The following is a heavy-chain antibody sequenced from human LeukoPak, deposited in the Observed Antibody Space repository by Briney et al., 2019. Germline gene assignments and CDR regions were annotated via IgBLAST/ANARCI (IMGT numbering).Heavy chain of an antibody. CDR1: GFTFSTYT. CDR2: ISSSSYYI. J-gene: IGHJ4*02. Sequence: PGGSLRLSCTASGFTFSTYTMNWVRQAPGKGLDWVSSISSSSYYIYYADSVKGRFTISRDNAKNSLFLQMNSLGAEDTAVYYCGAAYSGSSPFDYWGQGTLVTVSS. V-gene: IGHV3-21*01. CDR3: GAAYSGSSPFDY. D-gene: IGHD1-26*01.